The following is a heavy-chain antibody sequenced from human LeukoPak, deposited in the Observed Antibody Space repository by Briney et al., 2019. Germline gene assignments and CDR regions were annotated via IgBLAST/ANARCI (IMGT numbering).Heavy chain of an antibody. CDR2: INHSGST. Sequence: PSETLSLTCAVYGGSFSGYYWSWIRQPPGKGLEWIGEINHSGSTNYNPSLKSRVTISVDTSKNQFSLRLSSATAADTAVYYCARGILGYCSSTSCSYNWFDPWGQGTLVTVSS. V-gene: IGHV4-34*01. D-gene: IGHD2-2*01. CDR3: ARGILGYCSSTSCSYNWFDP. CDR1: GGSFSGYY. J-gene: IGHJ5*02.